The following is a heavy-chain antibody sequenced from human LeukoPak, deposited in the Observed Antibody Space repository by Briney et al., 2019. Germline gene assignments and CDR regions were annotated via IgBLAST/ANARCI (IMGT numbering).Heavy chain of an antibody. J-gene: IGHJ3*02. V-gene: IGHV4-31*03. Sequence: SETLSLTCTVSGGSISSGGYYWTWIRQHPGKGLEWIGYIYYSGSTYYNPSLKSRVTISLDTSKRQFSLKLTSVTAADTAVYYCAREDGTVVDAFDMWGQGTMVTVSS. D-gene: IGHD4/OR15-4a*01. CDR3: AREDGTVVDAFDM. CDR1: GGSISSGGYY. CDR2: IYYSGST.